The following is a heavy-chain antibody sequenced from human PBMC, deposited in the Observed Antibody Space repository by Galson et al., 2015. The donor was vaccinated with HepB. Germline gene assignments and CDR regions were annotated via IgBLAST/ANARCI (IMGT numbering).Heavy chain of an antibody. CDR2: ISGSSSTT. D-gene: IGHD2-15*01. CDR1: GFTFSSYA. Sequence: SLRLSCAASGFTFSSYAMSWVRQAPGKGLEWVSTISGSSSTTYYADSVKGRFTISRDNSKNTLYLQMNSLRAEDTAVYYCAKEALTPPGYYYGMDVWGQGTTVTVSS. J-gene: IGHJ6*02. CDR3: AKEALTPPGYYYGMDV. V-gene: IGHV3-23*01.